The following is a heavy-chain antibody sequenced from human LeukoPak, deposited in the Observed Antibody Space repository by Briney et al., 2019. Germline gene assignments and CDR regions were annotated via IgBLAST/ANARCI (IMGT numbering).Heavy chain of an antibody. V-gene: IGHV7-4-1*02. D-gene: IGHD2-15*01. CDR3: ARGGSMGVV. J-gene: IGHJ4*02. CDR1: GYTFTMHA. CDR2: INTNTRDP. Sequence: ASVKVSCKASGYTFTMHAMNWVRQAPGQGLEWMGWINTNTRDPTYAQGFTGRFVFSLDTSINTAYLQINSLKPEDTAVYYCARGGSMGVVWGQGTLVTVSS.